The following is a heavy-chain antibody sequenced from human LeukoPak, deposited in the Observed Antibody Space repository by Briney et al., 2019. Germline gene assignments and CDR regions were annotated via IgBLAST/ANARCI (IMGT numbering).Heavy chain of an antibody. Sequence: GESLKISCKGSGYIFTSYWIGWVRQMPGKGLEWMGIIYPGDSDTRYSPSFQGQVTISADKSISTAYLQWSSLKASDTAMYYCARQGVGLTTAYYFDYWGQGTLVTVSS. CDR3: ARQGVGLTTAYYFDY. D-gene: IGHD4-11*01. V-gene: IGHV5-51*01. CDR1: GYIFTSYW. J-gene: IGHJ4*02. CDR2: IYPGDSDT.